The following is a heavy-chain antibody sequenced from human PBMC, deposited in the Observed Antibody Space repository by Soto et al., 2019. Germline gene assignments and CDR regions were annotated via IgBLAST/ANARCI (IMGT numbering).Heavy chain of an antibody. CDR3: ARTTAVAGTPEFDY. V-gene: IGHV3-30-3*01. CDR2: ISYDGSSK. CDR1: GFTVSSFY. J-gene: IGHJ4*02. D-gene: IGHD6-19*01. Sequence: QVQQAESGGGVVQPGGSLRLSCVASGFTVSSFYLHWVRQAPGKGLEWLALISYDGSSKYNADSVKGRFTISRENSNNTLYFQLSSLRPEDTAVYYCARTTAVAGTPEFDYWGQGALVTVSS.